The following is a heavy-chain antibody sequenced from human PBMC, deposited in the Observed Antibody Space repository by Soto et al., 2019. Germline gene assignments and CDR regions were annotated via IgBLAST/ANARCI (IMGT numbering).Heavy chain of an antibody. CDR1: GYTFTHYA. J-gene: IGHJ3*02. CDR2: INTDNGYT. CDR3: ARQGDSRILRDTFDI. V-gene: IGHV1-3*04. Sequence: ASVKVSCKSSGYTFTHYAMHWVRQAPGQGLEWLGWINTDNGYTAFSQKFQGRVSITMDTSASTAYVELSSLTSEDTGVYYCARQGDSRILRDTFDIWGHGTLVTVSS. D-gene: IGHD2-8*01.